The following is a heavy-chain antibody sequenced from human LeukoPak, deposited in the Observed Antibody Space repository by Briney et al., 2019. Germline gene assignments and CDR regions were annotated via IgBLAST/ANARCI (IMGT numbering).Heavy chain of an antibody. CDR2: IIPIFGTA. J-gene: IGHJ4*02. CDR3: ARDPGQWLVMGHFDY. D-gene: IGHD6-19*01. Sequence: ASVKVSCKASGGTFSSYAISWVRQAPGQGLEWMGGIIPIFGTANYAQKFQGRVTITTDESTSTAYMELSSLRSEDTAVYYCARDPGQWLVMGHFDYWGQGTLVTVSS. V-gene: IGHV1-69*05. CDR1: GGTFSSYA.